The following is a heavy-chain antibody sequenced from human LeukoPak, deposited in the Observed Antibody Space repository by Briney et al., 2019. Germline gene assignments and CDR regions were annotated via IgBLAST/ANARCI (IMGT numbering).Heavy chain of an antibody. J-gene: IGHJ4*02. D-gene: IGHD5-18*01. CDR2: IKSKTDGGTT. CDR3: TTQDRGYSYGCDDY. Sequence: GGSLRLSCAASGFTFSNAWMSWVRQAPGKGLEWVGRIKSKTDGGTTDYAAPVKGRFTISRDDSKNTLYLQMNSLKTEDTAVYYCTTQDRGYSYGCDDYWGQGTLVTVSS. CDR1: GFTFSNAW. V-gene: IGHV3-15*01.